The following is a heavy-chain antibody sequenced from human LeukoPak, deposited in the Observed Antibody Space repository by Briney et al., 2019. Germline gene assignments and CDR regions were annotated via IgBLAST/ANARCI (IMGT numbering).Heavy chain of an antibody. CDR3: AGAVRHDAFDI. Sequence: PSETLSLTCTVSGGSISSHYWSWIRQPPGKGLEWIGYIYYSGSTNYNPSLKSRVTISVDTSKNQFSLKLSSVTAADTAVYYYAGAVRHDAFDIWGQGTMVTVSS. V-gene: IGHV4-59*11. J-gene: IGHJ3*02. CDR1: GGSISSHY. CDR2: IYYSGST.